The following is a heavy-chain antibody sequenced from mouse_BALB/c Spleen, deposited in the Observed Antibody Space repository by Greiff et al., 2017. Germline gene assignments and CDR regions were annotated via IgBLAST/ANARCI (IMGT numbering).Heavy chain of an antibody. CDR2: IRSKSNNYAT. CDR1: GFTFNTYA. D-gene: IGHD2-4*01. V-gene: IGHV10-3*03. J-gene: IGHJ4*01. Sequence: DVKLVESGGGLVQPKGSLKLSCAASGFTFNTYAMHWVCQAPGKGLEWVARIRSKSNNYATYYADSVKDRFTISRDDSQSMLYLQMNNLKTEDTAMYYCVRDYYDYDGYAMDYWGQGTSVTVSS. CDR3: VRDYYDYDGYAMDY.